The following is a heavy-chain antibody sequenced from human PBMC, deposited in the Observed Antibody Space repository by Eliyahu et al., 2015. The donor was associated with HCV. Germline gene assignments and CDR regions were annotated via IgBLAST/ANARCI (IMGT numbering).Heavy chain of an antibody. V-gene: IGHV1-69*01. CDR1: XXTXSXYA. CDR2: IIPIFGTA. J-gene: IGHJ3*02. Sequence: QVQLVQSGAXVKKPGSSVKVSCKASXXTXSXYATXWVRQAPGQGLEWMGGIIPIFGTANYAQKFQGRVTITADESTSTAYMELSSLRSEDTAVYYCARVLRNWNDVVAFDIWGQGTMVTVSS. D-gene: IGHD1-1*01. CDR3: ARVLRNWNDVVAFDI.